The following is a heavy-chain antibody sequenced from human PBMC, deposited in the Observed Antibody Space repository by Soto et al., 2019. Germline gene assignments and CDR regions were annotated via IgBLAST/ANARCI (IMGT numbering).Heavy chain of an antibody. CDR2: ISYDGSNK. V-gene: IGHV3-30-3*01. D-gene: IGHD2-15*01. CDR1: GSTFNNYI. J-gene: IGHJ6*02. CDR3: AGGDNYYALGV. Sequence: GGSLRLSCTASGSTFNNYIMHGVRQAPGKGLEWVAFISYDGSNKDYADSVEGRFTISRDNSKSTLFLQLSSLRPEDTAVYYCAGGDNYYALGVWGQGTTVTVSS.